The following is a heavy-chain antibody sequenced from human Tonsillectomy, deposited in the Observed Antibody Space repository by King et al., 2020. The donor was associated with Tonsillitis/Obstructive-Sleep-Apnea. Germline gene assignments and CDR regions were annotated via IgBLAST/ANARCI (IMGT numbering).Heavy chain of an antibody. CDR1: GYTFTEFY. D-gene: IGHD1-14*01. CDR2: INPISGVT. J-gene: IGHJ4*02. Sequence: HVQLVESGAEVKTPGASVRVSCRASGYTFTEFYIHWVRQARGQGLEWLGIINPISGVTTYAQNFQGRVTMTSDTSANTVYLELSSLRSEDTAVYYCARDDVVGRYIDSWGQGTLVTVSS. V-gene: IGHV1-46*01. CDR3: ARDDVVGRYIDS.